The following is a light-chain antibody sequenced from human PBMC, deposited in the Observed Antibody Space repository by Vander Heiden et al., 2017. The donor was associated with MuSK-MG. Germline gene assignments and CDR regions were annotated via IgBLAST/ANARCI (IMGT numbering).Light chain of an antibody. CDR3: QQYDGTPRT. Sequence: DIVMTQSPDSLAVSLGERATINCRSSQSLLYRSDNKNYLSWFQQKPGQPPKLLISWAYNRESGVPDRFRGSGSGSDFTLTISSLQAEDVAVYYCQQYDGTPRTFGQGTKVEIK. CDR2: WAY. J-gene: IGKJ1*01. V-gene: IGKV4-1*01. CDR1: QSLLYRSDNKNY.